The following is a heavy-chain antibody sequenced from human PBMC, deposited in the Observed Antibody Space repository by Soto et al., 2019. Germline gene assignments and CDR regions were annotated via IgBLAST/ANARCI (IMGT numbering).Heavy chain of an antibody. Sequence: GGSLRLSCAASGFTFSSYAMSWVRQAPGKGLEWVSAISGSGGSTYYADSVKGRFTISRDNSKNTLYLQMNSLRAEDTAVYYCAKGYYDSSGYYYFNYWGQGTLVTVSS. J-gene: IGHJ4*02. CDR2: ISGSGGST. V-gene: IGHV3-23*01. CDR1: GFTFSSYA. CDR3: AKGYYDSSGYYYFNY. D-gene: IGHD3-22*01.